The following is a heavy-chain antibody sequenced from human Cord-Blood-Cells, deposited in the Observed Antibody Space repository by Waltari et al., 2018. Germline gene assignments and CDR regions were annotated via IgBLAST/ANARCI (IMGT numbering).Heavy chain of an antibody. V-gene: IGHV4-34*01. J-gene: IGHJ1*01. Sequence: QMQLQQWGAGLLKPSETLSLTCAVYGGSFSGYYWSWIRQPPGKGLEWIGEINHSGSTNYNPSLKSRVTISVDTSKNQFSLKLSSVTAADTAVYYCASQGRSAAAGTEYFQHWGQGTLVTVSS. CDR2: INHSGST. CDR3: ASQGRSAAAGTEYFQH. CDR1: GGSFSGYY. D-gene: IGHD6-13*01.